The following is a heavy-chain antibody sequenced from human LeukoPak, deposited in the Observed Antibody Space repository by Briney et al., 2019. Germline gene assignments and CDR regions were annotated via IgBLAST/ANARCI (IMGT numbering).Heavy chain of an antibody. CDR1: GGSFSGYY. J-gene: IGHJ4*02. Sequence: SETLSLTCAVSGGSFSGYYWSWIRQPPGKGLEWIGEINHSGSTNYNPSLKSRVTISVDTPKNQFSLKLSSVTAADTAVYYCARGGVVVAATYFDYWGQGTLVTVSS. D-gene: IGHD2-15*01. CDR2: INHSGST. V-gene: IGHV4-34*01. CDR3: ARGGVVVAATYFDY.